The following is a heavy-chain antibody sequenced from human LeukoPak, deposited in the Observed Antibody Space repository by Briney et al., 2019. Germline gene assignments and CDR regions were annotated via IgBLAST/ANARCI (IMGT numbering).Heavy chain of an antibody. V-gene: IGHV4-30-2*01. J-gene: IGHJ6*02. D-gene: IGHD2-21*02. CDR1: GGSISSGGYS. CDR2: INHSGST. CDR3: ARSETAPFYYYYGMDV. Sequence: SETLSLTCAVSGGSISSGGYSWSWIRQPPGKGLEWIGEINHSGSTNYNPSLKSRVTISVDTSKNQFSLKLSSVTAADTAVYYCARSETAPFYYYYGMDVWGQGTTVTVSS.